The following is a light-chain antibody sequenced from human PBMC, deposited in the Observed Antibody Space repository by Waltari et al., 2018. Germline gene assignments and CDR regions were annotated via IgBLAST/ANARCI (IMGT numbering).Light chain of an antibody. Sequence: ESGLTPAPGNLSFSPGERATPSCRANQGVTSISFTWYQQKLGQAPRLLIYGTSSRATGIPDRFSGSGSGTDFTLTISRLEPEDFAVYYCQQYDGEVVTFGGGTKVEI. J-gene: IGKJ4*02. CDR3: QQYDGEVVT. CDR1: QGVTSIS. CDR2: GTS. V-gene: IGKV3-20*01.